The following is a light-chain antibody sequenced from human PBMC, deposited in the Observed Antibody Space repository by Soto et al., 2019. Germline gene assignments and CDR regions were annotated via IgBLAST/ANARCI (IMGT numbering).Light chain of an antibody. J-gene: IGLJ3*02. V-gene: IGLV2-23*01. CDR1: SSDVGAYNL. CDR3: CSYAGSRTLV. CDR2: EGT. Sequence: QSVVTQPASVSGSPGQSITVYCTGTSSDVGAYNLVSWYQQHPGKAPRLIIYEGTKRPSGISHRFSGSKSDNTASLTISGLRAEDEAHYHCCSYAGSRTLVFGGGTKLTVL.